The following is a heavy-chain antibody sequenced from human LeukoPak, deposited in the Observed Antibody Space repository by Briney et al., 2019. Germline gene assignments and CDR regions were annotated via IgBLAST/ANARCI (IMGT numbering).Heavy chain of an antibody. CDR3: ARRNIAAAALDY. Sequence: GGSLRLSCAASGFTFITYVMTWVRQAPGKGLEWVSAISGSGGSTYYADSVKGRFTISRDNSKNTLYLQMNSLRAEDTAVYYCARRNIAAAALDYWGQGTLVTVSS. CDR1: GFTFITYV. J-gene: IGHJ4*02. D-gene: IGHD6-13*01. CDR2: ISGSGGST. V-gene: IGHV3-23*01.